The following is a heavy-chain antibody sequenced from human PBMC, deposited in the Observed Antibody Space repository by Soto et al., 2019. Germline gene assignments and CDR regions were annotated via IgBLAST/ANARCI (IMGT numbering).Heavy chain of an antibody. Sequence: EVPLVESGGGLVEPGGSLRLTCAASGFTFSDGWMSWVRQAPGKGVEWVGRIKSKRYGGSADYAAPVKGRVTISRDGSKSTVYLQMTSLNIEDTAVYYCTTDRGIMGSGIFTSWGQGILVTVS. J-gene: IGHJ5*02. CDR2: IKSKRYGGSA. CDR1: GFTFSDGW. D-gene: IGHD1-26*01. CDR3: TTDRGIMGSGIFTS. V-gene: IGHV3-15*01.